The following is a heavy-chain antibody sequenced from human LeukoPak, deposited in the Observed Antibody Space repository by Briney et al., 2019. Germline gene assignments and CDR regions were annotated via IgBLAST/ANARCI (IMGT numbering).Heavy chain of an antibody. J-gene: IGHJ4*02. CDR2: ISANNGNT. CDR3: AREYCSSSSCYSADY. Sequence: ASAKVSCKASGYTFTRFGISWVRQAPGQGLEWMGWISANNGNTNYAQKFQGRVTMTTDTSTSTAYMELRSLRFDDTAVYCCAREYCSSSSCYSADYWGQGTLVTVSS. CDR1: GYTFTRFG. V-gene: IGHV1-18*01. D-gene: IGHD2-2*01.